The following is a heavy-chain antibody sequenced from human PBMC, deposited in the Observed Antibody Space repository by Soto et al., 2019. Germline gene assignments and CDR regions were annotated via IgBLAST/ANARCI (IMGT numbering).Heavy chain of an antibody. V-gene: IGHV3-23*01. Sequence: GGSLRLSCAASGFTFSTYAMSWVRQAPGKGLEWVSIISGSGDTTYYADSVKGRFTISRDNSRNTLYLEMNSLRAEDTAVYYCAKDLSGWFFDYWGQVTLVTVSS. J-gene: IGHJ4*02. CDR2: ISGSGDTT. CDR1: GFTFSTYA. D-gene: IGHD6-19*01. CDR3: AKDLSGWFFDY.